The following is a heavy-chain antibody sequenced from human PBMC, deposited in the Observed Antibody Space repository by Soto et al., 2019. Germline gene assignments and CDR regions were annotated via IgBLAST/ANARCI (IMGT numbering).Heavy chain of an antibody. D-gene: IGHD6-13*01. V-gene: IGHV1-69*13. J-gene: IGHJ6*02. CDR3: ARGTAAHDYYYYGMDV. Sequence: GASVKVSCKASGGTFSSYAISWVRQAPGQGLEWMGGIIPIFGTANYAQKFQGRVTITADESTSTAYMELSSLRSEDTAVYYCARGTAAHDYYYYGMDVWGQGTTVTVSS. CDR2: IIPIFGTA. CDR1: GGTFSSYA.